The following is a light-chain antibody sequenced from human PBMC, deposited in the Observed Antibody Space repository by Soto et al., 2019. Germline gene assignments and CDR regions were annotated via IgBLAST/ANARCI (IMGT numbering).Light chain of an antibody. J-gene: IGLJ1*01. CDR1: SSNIGSNT. CDR2: SNN. V-gene: IGLV1-44*01. Sequence: QAVVTQPPSASGTPGQRVTISCSGSSSNIGSNTVNWYQQLPGTAPKLLIYSNNQRPSGVPNRFSGSKSGISASLAISGLQSADEADYYCAAWDDSLNGYVFGTGTKVTVL. CDR3: AAWDDSLNGYV.